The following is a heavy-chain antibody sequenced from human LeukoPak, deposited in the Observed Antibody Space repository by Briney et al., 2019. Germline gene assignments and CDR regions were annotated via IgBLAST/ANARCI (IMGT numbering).Heavy chain of an antibody. CDR1: GGTFSSYA. V-gene: IGHV1-69*04. CDR2: IIPILGIA. CDR3: ARDHLESDAFDI. D-gene: IGHD1-1*01. Sequence: SVKVSCKASGGTFSSYAISWVRQAPGQGLEWMGRIIPILGIANYAQKFQGRVTITADKSTSTAYMELSSLRSEDTAVHYCARDHLESDAFDIWGQGTMVTVSS. J-gene: IGHJ3*02.